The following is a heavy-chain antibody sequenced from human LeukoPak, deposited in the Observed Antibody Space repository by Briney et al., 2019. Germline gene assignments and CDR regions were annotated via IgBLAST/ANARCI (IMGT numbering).Heavy chain of an antibody. J-gene: IGHJ5*02. CDR2: IYYGGST. CDR1: GGSISSYY. CDR3: ARIYDSMDWFDP. V-gene: IGHV4-59*01. D-gene: IGHD3-16*01. Sequence: SGTLSLTCTVSGGSISSYYWSWIRQPPGKGLEWVGYIYYGGSTNYNPSLKSRVTISVDTSKNQFSLKLSSVTAADTAVYYCARIYDSMDWFDPWGQGTLVTVSS.